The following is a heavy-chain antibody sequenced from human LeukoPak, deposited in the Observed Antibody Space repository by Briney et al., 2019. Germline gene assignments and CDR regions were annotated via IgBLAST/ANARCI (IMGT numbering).Heavy chain of an antibody. J-gene: IGHJ5*02. D-gene: IGHD3-10*01. Sequence: SETLSLTCTVSGGSISSYYWSWIRQPPGKGLEWIGYIYYTGGTNYNPSLKSRVTISLDSSKNQFSLKLSSVTAADTAVYYCARDRWSNISGRFGYRWFDPWGQGTLVTVSS. CDR3: ARDRWSNISGRFGYRWFDP. CDR1: GGSISSYY. CDR2: IYYTGGT. V-gene: IGHV4-59*01.